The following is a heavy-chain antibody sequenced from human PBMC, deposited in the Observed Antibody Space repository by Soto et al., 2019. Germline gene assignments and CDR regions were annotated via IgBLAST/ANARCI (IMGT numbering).Heavy chain of an antibody. CDR2: IKEDGSVK. J-gene: IGHJ4*02. CDR3: ARATRSPDF. V-gene: IGHV3-7*05. CDR1: GFTFSSLW. Sequence: EVQLLESGGDLVQPGGSLRLSCAASGFTFSSLWMTWVRQAPGKGLECVANIKEDGSVKYYVDSVKGRFTISRDNAKNSQYLQMVGLRAEDTSVYYCARATRSPDFRGQGTLVTVSS.